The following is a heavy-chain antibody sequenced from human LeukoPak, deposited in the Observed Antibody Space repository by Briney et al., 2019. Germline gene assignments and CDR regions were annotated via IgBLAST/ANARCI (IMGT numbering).Heavy chain of an antibody. V-gene: IGHV1-8*01. CDR3: ARSGTGSYIYYYYYGMDV. CDR2: MNPNSGNT. D-gene: IGHD3-10*01. Sequence: ASVKVSCKASGYTFTSYDINWVRQATGQGLKWMGWMNPNSGNTGYAQKFQGRVTMTRNTSISTAYMELSSLRSEDTAVYYCARSGTGSYIYYYYYGMDVWGQGTTVTVSS. CDR1: GYTFTSYD. J-gene: IGHJ6*02.